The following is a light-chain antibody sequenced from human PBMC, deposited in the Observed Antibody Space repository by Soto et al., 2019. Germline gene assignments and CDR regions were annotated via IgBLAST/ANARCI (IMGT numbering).Light chain of an antibody. CDR3: QQRSNWPGT. CDR2: DAS. V-gene: IGKV3-11*01. J-gene: IGKJ1*01. CDR1: QSVSSY. Sequence: EIVLTQSPATLSLSPGERATLSCRASQSVSSYLAWYQQKPGQAPRLLIYDASNRATGIPARFSGSGSGTDFTLTISSLEPEDFAVYYCQQRSNWPGTFGQGTKV.